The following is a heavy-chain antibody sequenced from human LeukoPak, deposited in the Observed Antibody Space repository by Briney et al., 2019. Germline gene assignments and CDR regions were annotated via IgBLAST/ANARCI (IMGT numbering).Heavy chain of an antibody. J-gene: IGHJ4*02. CDR3: ARAVPDCTNGVCPDETSEYYFDY. V-gene: IGHV4-59*01. Sequence: SETLSLTCTVSGGSISSYYWSWIRQPPGKGLEWIGYICYSGSTNYNPSLKSRVTISVDTSKNQFSLKLSSVTAADTAVYYCARAVPDCTNGVCPDETSEYYFDYWGQGTLVTVSS. D-gene: IGHD2-8*01. CDR1: GGSISSYY. CDR2: ICYSGST.